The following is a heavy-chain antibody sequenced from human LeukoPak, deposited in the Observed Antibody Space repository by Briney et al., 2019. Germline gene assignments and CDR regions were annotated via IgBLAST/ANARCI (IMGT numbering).Heavy chain of an antibody. V-gene: IGHV3-7*01. Sequence: GGSLRLPCAASGFTFSNYWMTWVRQAPGKGLEWVANIKQDGSEKYYVDSVKGRFTISRDNAKNSLYLQMNSLRAEDTAVYYCASDKIVGASKHDYWGQGTLVTVSS. J-gene: IGHJ4*02. CDR2: IKQDGSEK. CDR3: ASDKIVGASKHDY. CDR1: GFTFSNYW. D-gene: IGHD1-26*01.